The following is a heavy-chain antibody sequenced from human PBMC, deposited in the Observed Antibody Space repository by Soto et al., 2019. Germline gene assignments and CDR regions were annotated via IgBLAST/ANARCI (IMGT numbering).Heavy chain of an antibody. V-gene: IGHV3-23*01. J-gene: IGHJ4*02. D-gene: IGHD3-22*01. CDR2: ISGSGGST. CDR1: GFTFSSYA. Sequence: GGSLRLSCAASGFTFSSYAMSWVRQAPGKGLEWVSAISGSGGSTYYADSVKGRFTISRDNSKNTQYLQMSSLRADDTALYYCVKGEYYYDSSGYYPFDYWGQGTLVTV. CDR3: VKGEYYYDSSGYYPFDY.